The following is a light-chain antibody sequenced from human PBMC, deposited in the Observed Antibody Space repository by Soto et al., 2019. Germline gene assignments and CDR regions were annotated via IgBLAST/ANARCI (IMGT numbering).Light chain of an antibody. CDR1: QSISNT. Sequence: DIQVTQSPSSLSASVGDRVTITCRTSQSISNTLNWYQQKPGKAPKLLISSASTLQSGVPSRFSGSGSGTDFILIISSLQPEDFATYYCQQSYSFPRTFGQGTKVEIK. J-gene: IGKJ1*01. CDR2: SAS. V-gene: IGKV1-39*01. CDR3: QQSYSFPRT.